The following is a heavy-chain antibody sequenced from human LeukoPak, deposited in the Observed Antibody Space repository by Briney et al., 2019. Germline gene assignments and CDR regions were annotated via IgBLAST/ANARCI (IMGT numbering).Heavy chain of an antibody. CDR2: IIPIFGTA. V-gene: IGHV1-69*05. CDR1: GGTFSSYA. CDR3: ARALYYYDSSGYYIDAFDI. D-gene: IGHD3-22*01. Sequence: SVKVSCKASGGTFSSYAISWARQAPGQGLEWMGRIIPIFGTANYAQKFQGRVTITTDESTSTAYMELSSLRSEDTAVYYCARALYYYDSSGYYIDAFDIWGQGTMVTVSS. J-gene: IGHJ3*02.